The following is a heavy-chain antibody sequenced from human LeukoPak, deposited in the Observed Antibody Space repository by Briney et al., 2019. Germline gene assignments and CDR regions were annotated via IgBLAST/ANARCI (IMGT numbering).Heavy chain of an antibody. CDR2: IYYSGST. Sequence: PSETLSLTCTASGDSMSNYYWGWIRQPPGKGLEWIGYIYYSGSTSYNPSLKSRVTISEDASKNQFSLKLSSVTAADTTVYYCARSVVLYYFDYWGQGTLVTVSS. V-gene: IGHV4-59*01. J-gene: IGHJ4*02. CDR3: ARSVVLYYFDY. CDR1: GDSMSNYY. D-gene: IGHD2-2*01.